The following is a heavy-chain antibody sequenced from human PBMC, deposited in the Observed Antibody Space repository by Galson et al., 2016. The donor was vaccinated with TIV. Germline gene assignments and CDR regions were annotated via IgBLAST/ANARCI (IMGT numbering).Heavy chain of an antibody. D-gene: IGHD5-24*01. Sequence: SVKVSCKASGFSSETSAMQWVRQARGQGFEWIGWIVVDSGDTKYAQKFQDRVAISRDMSTSTSYMELSSLRSEDTAVYYCAPTINTRMDVWGKGTTVTVSS. CDR1: GFSSETSA. CDR3: APTINTRMDV. J-gene: IGHJ6*04. CDR2: IVVDSGDT. V-gene: IGHV1-58*02.